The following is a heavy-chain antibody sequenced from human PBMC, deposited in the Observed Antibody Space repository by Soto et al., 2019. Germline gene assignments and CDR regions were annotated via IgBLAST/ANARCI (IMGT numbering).Heavy chain of an antibody. CDR1: GESIKSYG. J-gene: IGHJ6*02. D-gene: IGHD2-8*01. CDR3: AKNGQPPYYYYGLDV. Sequence: KVSSEDCGESIKSYGISLSQHDNGQGLEWMGWISGYNGDTNYAQKFQDRVSMTIDTSTGTAYMELRSLTSDDTAIYYCAKNGQPPYYYYGLDVWGQGTKVTVSS. CDR2: ISGYNGDT. V-gene: IGHV1-18*01.